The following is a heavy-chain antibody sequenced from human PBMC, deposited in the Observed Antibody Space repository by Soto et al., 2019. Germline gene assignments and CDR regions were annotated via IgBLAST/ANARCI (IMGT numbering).Heavy chain of an antibody. D-gene: IGHD2-2*01. J-gene: IGHJ4*02. Sequence: GGSLRLSCVASGFTFSSYSMNWVRQAPGKGLEWVSYISSSSSTIYYADSVKGRFTISRDNAKDSLYLHMNSLRADDTAVYYCARGRIPAAMQAGYWGQGTLVTVSS. CDR1: GFTFSSYS. V-gene: IGHV3-48*01. CDR3: ARGRIPAAMQAGY. CDR2: ISSSSSTI.